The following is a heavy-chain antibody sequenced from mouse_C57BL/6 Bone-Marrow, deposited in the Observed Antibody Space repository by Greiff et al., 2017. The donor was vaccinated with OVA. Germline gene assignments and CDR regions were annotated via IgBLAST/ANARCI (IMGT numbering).Heavy chain of an antibody. CDR1: GYTFTDYE. D-gene: IGHD1-1*01. CDR3: TRWEFITTVEAY. Sequence: QVQLQQSGAELVRPGASVTLSCKASGYTFTDYEMHWVKQTPVHGLEWIGAIDPETGGTAYNQKFKGKAILTADKSSSTAYMELRSLTSEDSAVYDCTRWEFITTVEAYWGQGTLVTVSA. J-gene: IGHJ3*01. V-gene: IGHV1-15*01. CDR2: IDPETGGT.